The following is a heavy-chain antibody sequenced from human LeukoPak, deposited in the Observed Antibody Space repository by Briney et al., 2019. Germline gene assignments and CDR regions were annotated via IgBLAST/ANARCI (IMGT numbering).Heavy chain of an antibody. J-gene: IGHJ5*02. CDR2: VWHDGRNR. CDR1: GYTFSRHG. D-gene: IGHD3-16*01. V-gene: IGHV3-33*01. CDR3: ARLWGGNGYSGGSLNL. Sequence: PGRSLTLSCAASGYTFSRHGIHWVRQAPGKGLEWVAVVWHDGRNRDYADSVKGRFTISKDNSNNMVFLQMDRLRAEDTAVYYCARLWGGNGYSGGSLNLWGQGTLVTVSS.